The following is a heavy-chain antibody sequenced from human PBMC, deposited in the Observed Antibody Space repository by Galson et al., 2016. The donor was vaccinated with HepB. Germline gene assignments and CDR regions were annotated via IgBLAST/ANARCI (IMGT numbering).Heavy chain of an antibody. CDR3: FRWRGDYDFLSDHCTQEGFDI. Sequence: TLSLTCPVSGASIRNGGHYRHWVRLHPGGGLEWIAYIYHSRSPKYNPSPDSRAHISIDISNNQFYLTLNSLTAADTALFYCFRWRGDYDFLSDHCTQEGFDIWGQGTLVTVSS. CDR2: IYHSRSP. V-gene: IGHV4-31*09. CDR1: GASIRNGGHY. D-gene: IGHD3-3*01. J-gene: IGHJ4*03.